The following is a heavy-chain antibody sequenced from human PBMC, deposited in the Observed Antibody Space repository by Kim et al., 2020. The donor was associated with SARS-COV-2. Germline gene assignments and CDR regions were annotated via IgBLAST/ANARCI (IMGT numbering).Heavy chain of an antibody. Sequence: GGSLRLSCSASGFTFADSWMIWVRRAPGKGLEWVANINQDGNQRQYLDSVTGRFTVSRDNAQESLFLQMSSVRSDDTATYNCAKPWSRGFVNWGQGSLV. CDR3: AKPWSRGFVN. CDR1: GFTFADSW. D-gene: IGHD3-3*01. CDR2: INQDGNQR. V-gene: IGHV3-7*05. J-gene: IGHJ4*02.